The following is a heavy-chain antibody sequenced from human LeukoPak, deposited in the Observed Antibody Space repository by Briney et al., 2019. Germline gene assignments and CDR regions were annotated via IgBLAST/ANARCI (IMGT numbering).Heavy chain of an antibody. Sequence: GGSLRLSCSASGFTFNVYDMTWVRQAPGKGLEWVSSISNSGGSTFYADSVKGRFTISRDNSKNTLYLQMNSLRAEDTAVYYCAKVGSTVVTIPYYFDYWGQGTLVTVSS. V-gene: IGHV3-23*01. CDR3: AKVGSTVVTIPYYFDY. J-gene: IGHJ4*02. CDR1: GFTFNVYD. CDR2: ISNSGGST. D-gene: IGHD4-23*01.